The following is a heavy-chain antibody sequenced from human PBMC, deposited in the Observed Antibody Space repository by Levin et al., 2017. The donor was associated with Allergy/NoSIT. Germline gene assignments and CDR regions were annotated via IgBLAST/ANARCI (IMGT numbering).Heavy chain of an antibody. J-gene: IGHJ6*04. CDR1: GFTFSSYN. CDR2: ISSSSSYI. D-gene: IGHD3-16*01. Sequence: PGGSLRLSCAASGFTFSSYNMNWVRQAPGKGLEWVSSISSSSSYIYYADSVKGRFTISRDNAKNSLYLQMNSLRAEDTAVYYCARVLIDAGMDVWGKGTTVTVSS. CDR3: ARVLIDAGMDV. V-gene: IGHV3-21*01.